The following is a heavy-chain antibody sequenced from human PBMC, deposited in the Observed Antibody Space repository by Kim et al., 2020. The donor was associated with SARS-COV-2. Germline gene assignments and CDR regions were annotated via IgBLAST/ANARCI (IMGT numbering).Heavy chain of an antibody. Sequence: GGSLRLSCAASGFTVSSNYMSWVRQAPGKGLEWVSVIYSGGSTYYADSVKGRFTISRDNSKNTLYLQMNSLRAEDTAVYYCASIYSGYDHFDYWGQGTLVTVSS. D-gene: IGHD5-12*01. CDR2: IYSGGST. J-gene: IGHJ4*02. CDR1: GFTVSSNY. CDR3: ASIYSGYDHFDY. V-gene: IGHV3-53*01.